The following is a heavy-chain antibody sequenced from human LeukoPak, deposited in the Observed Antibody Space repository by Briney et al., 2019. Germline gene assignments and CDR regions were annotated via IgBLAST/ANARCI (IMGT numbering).Heavy chain of an antibody. Sequence: GGSLRLSCVASGFTFRSFSMSWVRQAPGKGLEWVSSISHSGDGIYYADSVKGRFTISRDNAKNSLYLQMNSLRPEDTAVYFCARDLVFCQHWGQGTLVTVSS. CDR3: ARDLVFCQH. D-gene: IGHD2/OR15-2a*01. J-gene: IGHJ1*01. CDR2: ISHSGDGI. CDR1: GFTFRSFS. V-gene: IGHV3-21*01.